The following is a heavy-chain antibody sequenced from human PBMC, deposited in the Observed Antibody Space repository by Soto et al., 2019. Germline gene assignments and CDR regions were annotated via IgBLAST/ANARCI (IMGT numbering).Heavy chain of an antibody. CDR2: INAAIGNT. V-gene: IGHV1-3*01. D-gene: IGHD3-10*01. J-gene: IGHJ4*02. CDR3: ARRNVYGAGSYSFDY. CDR1: GYTFTNYA. Sequence: QVQLVQSGAEVKKPGASVKVSCKASGYTFTNYAMHWVRQAPGQRLEWMGWINAAIGNTKYSQKFQGSVTITRDTSXYTAYTELSSLRSEDTAVYYCARRNVYGAGSYSFDYWGQGTLVTVSS.